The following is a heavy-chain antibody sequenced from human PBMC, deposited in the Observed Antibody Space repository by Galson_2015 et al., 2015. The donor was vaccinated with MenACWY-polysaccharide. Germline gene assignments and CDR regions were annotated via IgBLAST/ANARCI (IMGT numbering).Heavy chain of an antibody. CDR3: ARERVYYDSSAYPY. J-gene: IGHJ4*02. CDR1: GYTFTTYY. V-gene: IGHV1-46*01. Sequence: QSGAEVKKPGESLKISCKASGYTFTTYYIHWVRQARGQGLEWLGLINPSTAYTSFSQKFQGRVAMTRDTSTGTVYLELSSLTSADTAVYYCARERVYYDSSAYPYWGQGTLVTVSS. D-gene: IGHD3-22*01. CDR2: INPSTAYT.